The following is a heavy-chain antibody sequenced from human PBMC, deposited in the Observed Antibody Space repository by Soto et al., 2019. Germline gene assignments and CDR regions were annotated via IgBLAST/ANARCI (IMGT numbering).Heavy chain of an antibody. D-gene: IGHD1-26*01. CDR1: GESFSTYY. CDR3: AMWPGTYRGNYYYGMDV. J-gene: IGHJ6*02. CDR2: INQSGST. V-gene: IGHV4-34*01. Sequence: QVQLQQWGAGLFKPSETLSLTCAVYGESFSTYYWSWIRQPPGKGLEWIGEINQSGSTNYNPSLKSRVTISIDTSNNQLSLKLTSVTAADTAVYYCAMWPGTYRGNYYYGMDVWGQGTTVTVSS.